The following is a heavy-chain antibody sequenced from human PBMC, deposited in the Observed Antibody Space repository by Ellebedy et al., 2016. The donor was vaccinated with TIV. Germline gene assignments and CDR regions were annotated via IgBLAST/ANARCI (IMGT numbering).Heavy chain of an antibody. D-gene: IGHD6-13*01. V-gene: IGHV1-18*01. CDR1: GYTFTSYG. CDR3: ARVGGVISSSWPDY. Sequence: AASVKVSCKASGYTFTSYGISWVRQAPGQGLEWMGWISAYNGNTNYAQKLQGRVTMTTDTSTSTAYMELRSLRSDDTAVYYCARVGGVISSSWPDYWGQGTLVTVSS. CDR2: ISAYNGNT. J-gene: IGHJ4*02.